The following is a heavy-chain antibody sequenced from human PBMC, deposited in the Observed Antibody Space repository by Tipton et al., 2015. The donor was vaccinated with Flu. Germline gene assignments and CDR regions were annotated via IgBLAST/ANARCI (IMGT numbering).Heavy chain of an antibody. D-gene: IGHD4-11*01. CDR2: TFHSGNT. V-gene: IGHV4-38-2*01. CDR1: GDSIRSSNYY. J-gene: IGHJ5*02. Sequence: GLVKPSETLSLTCGVSGDSIRSSNYYWGWIRQPPGKGLEWIGNTFHSGNTYLNPSLKSRVTISIDTSRNQFSLKVFSVTAADTAVYYCARRDYRNYVSDPKSWFDPWGQGILVTVSS. CDR3: ARRDYRNYVSDPKSWFDP.